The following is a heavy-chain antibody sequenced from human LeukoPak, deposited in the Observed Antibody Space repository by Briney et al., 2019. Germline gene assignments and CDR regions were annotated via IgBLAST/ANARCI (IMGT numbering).Heavy chain of an antibody. D-gene: IGHD1-1*01. CDR1: EFTFSTYW. Sequence: GGSLRLSCVASEFTFSTYWMSLVRQAPGKGLEWVANINYDGGETYYVDSVRGRFTISRDNAKNSLYLQMNSLRAEDTAVYYCARSSGIGTTDYWGQGTLVTVSS. CDR2: INYDGGET. CDR3: ARSSGIGTTDY. J-gene: IGHJ4*02. V-gene: IGHV3-7*03.